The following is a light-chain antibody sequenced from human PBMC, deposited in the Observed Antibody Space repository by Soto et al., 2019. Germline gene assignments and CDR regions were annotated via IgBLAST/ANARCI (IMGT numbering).Light chain of an antibody. Sequence: EIVLTQSPGTLSLSPGERATLSCRASQSVSSSYLAWYQQKPGQAPRLLIYGASSRATGIPDRFSGSVSGTDFPLTISLLEPEDFAVYYCQQYGSSLLTFGGGTKVEIK. J-gene: IGKJ4*01. V-gene: IGKV3-20*01. CDR3: QQYGSSLLT. CDR1: QSVSSSY. CDR2: GAS.